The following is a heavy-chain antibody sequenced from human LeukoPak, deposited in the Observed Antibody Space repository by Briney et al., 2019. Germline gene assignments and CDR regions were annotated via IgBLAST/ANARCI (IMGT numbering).Heavy chain of an antibody. CDR3: ARYNSGRPDY. CDR2: IWDDGSKK. J-gene: IGHJ4*01. Sequence: WVAVIWDDGSKKYYAVSVTGRFTVSRYNSKNTLYLQTHSLRAEDTAVYFCARYNSGRPDYWGQGTLVTVSS. D-gene: IGHD1-26*01. V-gene: IGHV3-33*01.